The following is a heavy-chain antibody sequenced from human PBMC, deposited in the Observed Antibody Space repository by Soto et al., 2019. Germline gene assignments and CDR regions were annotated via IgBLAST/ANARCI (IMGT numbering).Heavy chain of an antibody. CDR1: GGTFSSYA. CDR2: IIPIFGTA. Sequence: QVQLVQSGAEVKKPGSSVKVSCKASGGTFSSYAISWVRQAPGQGLEWMGGIIPIFGTANYAQKFQGRVTITADESTSTAYMELSSLRSEDTAVYYCAKDHGYRGSGYYLIYYFDYWGQGTLVTVSS. J-gene: IGHJ4*02. D-gene: IGHD3-22*01. CDR3: AKDHGYRGSGYYLIYYFDY. V-gene: IGHV1-69*01.